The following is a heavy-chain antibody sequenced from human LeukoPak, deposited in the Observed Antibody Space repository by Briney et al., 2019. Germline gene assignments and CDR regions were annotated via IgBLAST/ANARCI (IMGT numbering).Heavy chain of an antibody. CDR1: GFTFSSYG. J-gene: IGHJ4*02. Sequence: GGSLRLSCAASGFTFSSYGMHWVRQAPGKGLEWVAVISYDETNKYYADSVKGRFTISRVNSKNTVYLQMDSLRTDDTAVYYCVYCSGGNCFYAVRGWTYWGQGTLVTVSS. CDR2: ISYDETNK. D-gene: IGHD2-15*01. V-gene: IGHV3-30*03. CDR3: VYCSGGNCFYAVRGWTY.